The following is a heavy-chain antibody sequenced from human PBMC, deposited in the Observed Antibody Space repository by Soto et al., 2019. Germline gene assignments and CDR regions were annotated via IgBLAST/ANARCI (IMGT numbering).Heavy chain of an antibody. CDR1: GDSISSGDHY. CDR2: IYYSGTT. V-gene: IGHV4-30-4*01. D-gene: IGHD6-6*01. CDR3: ARGAYSDSSSYFDY. J-gene: IGHJ4*02. Sequence: QVQLQESGPGLVKPSQTLSLTCTVSGDSISSGDHYWCWIRQPPGKGLEWIGYIYYSGTTYSRPSLQSRVTISVDTSKNQFSLKLNSVTAADTAVYYCARGAYSDSSSYFDYWRQGTLVPVSS.